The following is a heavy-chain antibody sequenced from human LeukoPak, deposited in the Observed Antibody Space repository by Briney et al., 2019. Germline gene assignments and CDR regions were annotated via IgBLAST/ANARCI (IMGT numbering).Heavy chain of an antibody. CDR2: INGDGSDT. Sequence: PGGSLRLSCAASGFTFSSYWMHWVRQAPGKGLVWVSRINGDGSDTSYADSVKGRFTISRDNAKNTLYLQMNSLRAEDTAIYYCARTIVGGYFDHCGQGAPVTVSS. CDR3: ARTIVGGYFDH. V-gene: IGHV3-74*01. CDR1: GFTFSSYW. D-gene: IGHD1-26*01. J-gene: IGHJ4*02.